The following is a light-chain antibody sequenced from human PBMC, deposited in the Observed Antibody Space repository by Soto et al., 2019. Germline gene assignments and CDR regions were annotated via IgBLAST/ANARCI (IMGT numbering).Light chain of an antibody. CDR3: QRYDSAPRT. CDR2: AAS. J-gene: IGKJ3*01. V-gene: IGKV1-27*01. Sequence: DVQMTQSPSSLSASVGDRVTITCRASQGISNYLAWYQQKSGKVPRLLIYAASTLQSGVPSRFSGSGSGSDFTLTISSLQPGDVATYYCQRYDSAPRTFGPGTKVDIK. CDR1: QGISNY.